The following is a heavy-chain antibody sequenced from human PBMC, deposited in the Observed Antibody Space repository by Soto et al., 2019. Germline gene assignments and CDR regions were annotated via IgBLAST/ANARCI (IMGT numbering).Heavy chain of an antibody. J-gene: IGHJ4*02. CDR3: ARRYYDILTGYYPLDY. Sequence: ASVKVSCKASGYTFTSYGISWVRQAPGQGLEWMGWISAYNGNTNYAQKLQGRVTMTTDTSTSTAYMELRSLRSDDTAVYYCARRYYDILTGYYPLDYWGQGTLVTVSS. CDR2: ISAYNGNT. D-gene: IGHD3-9*01. CDR1: GYTFTSYG. V-gene: IGHV1-18*01.